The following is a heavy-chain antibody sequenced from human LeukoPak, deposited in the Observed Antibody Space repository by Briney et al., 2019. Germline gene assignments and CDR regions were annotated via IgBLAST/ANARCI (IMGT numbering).Heavy chain of an antibody. CDR3: ARDSYYDSSGSFDY. CDR2: IYHSGST. V-gene: IGHV4-38-2*02. Sequence: SETLSLTCTVSGYSISSGYYWGWIRQPPGKGLEWIGSIYHSGSTYYNPSLKSRVTISVDTSKNQFSLKLSSVTAADTAVYYCARDSYYDSSGSFDYWGQGTLVTVSS. J-gene: IGHJ4*02. D-gene: IGHD3-22*01. CDR1: GYSISSGYY.